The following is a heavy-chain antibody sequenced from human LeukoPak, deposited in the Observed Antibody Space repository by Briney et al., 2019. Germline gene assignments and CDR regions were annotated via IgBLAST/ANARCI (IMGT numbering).Heavy chain of an antibody. CDR2: ISSSGTFT. D-gene: IGHD2-2*01. CDR3: ARLTIDAPATATALYCSSTSCYDDL. J-gene: IGHJ4*02. V-gene: IGHV3-21*01. CDR1: VFTFRSYG. Sequence: PGGSLRLSCAASVFTFRSYGMNWVRQAPGKGLEWVSSISSSGTFTPYAVSVKGRCTISRDNAKNSLYLQMNDLRVEDTAVYYWARLTIDAPATATALYCSSTSCYDDLWGQGTLVIVSS.